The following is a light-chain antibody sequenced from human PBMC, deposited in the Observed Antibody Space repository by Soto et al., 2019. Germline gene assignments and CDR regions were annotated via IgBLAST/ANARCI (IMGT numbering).Light chain of an antibody. J-gene: IGLJ2*01. V-gene: IGLV2-8*01. CDR1: SSDVGSYFY. Sequence: QSALTQPPSASGSPGQSVTISCAGTSSDVGSYFYVSWYQQHPGKAPKLMIYEVTKRSSGVPDRFSGSKSGNTASLTVSGPQVEDEADYFCSIYAGGNSVIFGGGTKMTVL. CDR3: SIYAGGNSVI. CDR2: EVT.